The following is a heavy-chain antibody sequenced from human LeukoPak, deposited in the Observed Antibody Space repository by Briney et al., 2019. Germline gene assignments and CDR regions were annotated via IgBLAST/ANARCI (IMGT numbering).Heavy chain of an antibody. CDR2: FDPEDGET. J-gene: IGHJ4*02. CDR1: GYTLTELS. V-gene: IGHV1-24*01. CDR3: ATDPSSSSWYEGNY. D-gene: IGHD6-13*01. Sequence: GASVKVSCKVSGYTLTELSMHWVRQAPGKGLEWMGGFDPEDGETIYAQKFQGRVTMTEDTSTDTAYMELSSLRSEDTAVYYCATDPSSSSWYEGNYWGQGTLVTVSS.